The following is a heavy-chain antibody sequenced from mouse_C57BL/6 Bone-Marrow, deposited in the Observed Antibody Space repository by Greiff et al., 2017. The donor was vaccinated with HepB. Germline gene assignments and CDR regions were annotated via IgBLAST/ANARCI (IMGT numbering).Heavy chain of an antibody. Sequence: EVMLVESGGGLVQPGGSLKLSCAASGFTFSDYYMYWVRQTPEKRLEWVAYISNGGGSTYYPDTVKGRFTISRDKAKNTLYLQMSRLKSEDTAMYYCAMRGFYDGYYGFAYWGQGTLVTVSA. CDR2: ISNGGGST. D-gene: IGHD2-3*01. J-gene: IGHJ3*01. CDR3: AMRGFYDGYYGFAY. V-gene: IGHV5-12*01. CDR1: GFTFSDYY.